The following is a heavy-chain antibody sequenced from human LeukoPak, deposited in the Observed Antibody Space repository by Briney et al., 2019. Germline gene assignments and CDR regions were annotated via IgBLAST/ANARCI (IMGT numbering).Heavy chain of an antibody. CDR3: ARDSRDWFDP. V-gene: IGHV4-59*01. CDR1: GGSISGYY. Sequence: SETLSLTCTVSGGSISGYYWSWIRQPPGKGLEWVGYISYSGSTNYNPSLKSRVTISVDTSKNQVSLKLSSVTAADTAVYYCARDSRDWFDPWGQGTLVTVSS. J-gene: IGHJ5*02. CDR2: ISYSGST.